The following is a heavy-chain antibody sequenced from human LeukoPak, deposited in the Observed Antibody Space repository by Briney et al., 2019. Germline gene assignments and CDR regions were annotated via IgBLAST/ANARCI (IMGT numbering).Heavy chain of an antibody. CDR2: ISTYNGNT. D-gene: IGHD3-22*01. CDR3: ARGSPSRYYYDSGGFYGGYSDY. J-gene: IGHJ4*02. Sequence: ASVKVSCKASGYTFSIYGISWVRQAPGQGLEWMGWISTYNGNTHYAQNLRGRVTMTTDTSTTTAYMELRSLRSDDTAVYYCARGSPSRYYYDSGGFYGGYSDYWGQGTLVTVSS. V-gene: IGHV1-18*01. CDR1: GYTFSIYG.